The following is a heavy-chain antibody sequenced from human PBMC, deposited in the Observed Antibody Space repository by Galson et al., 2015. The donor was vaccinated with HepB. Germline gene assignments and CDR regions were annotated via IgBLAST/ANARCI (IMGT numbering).Heavy chain of an antibody. V-gene: IGHV1-18*04. CDR3: ARDGASLFPGH. J-gene: IGHJ1*01. CDR1: GYTFIRNG. CDR2: ISAYKGDT. D-gene: IGHD3-10*01. Sequence: SVKVSCKASGYTFIRNGINWIRQAPGQGLEWMGWISAYKGDTTYAQKFQGRVIMTTETSTSTAYLELRSLRSDDTAVYFCARDGASLFPGHWGQGTLIIVSS.